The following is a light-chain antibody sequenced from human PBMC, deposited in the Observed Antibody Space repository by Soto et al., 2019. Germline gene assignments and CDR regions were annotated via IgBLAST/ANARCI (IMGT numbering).Light chain of an antibody. V-gene: IGKV3D-20*02. Sequence: EIVLTQSPGTMSLSPGERATLSCRASQSVSSSYLAWYQQKPGQAPRLLIYDASKRATGIPGRFSGSGSGTDFTLTISSLEPEDFAVYYCQQRSNWPPTWTFGQGTKVDIK. CDR3: QQRSNWPPTWT. J-gene: IGKJ1*01. CDR1: QSVSSSY. CDR2: DAS.